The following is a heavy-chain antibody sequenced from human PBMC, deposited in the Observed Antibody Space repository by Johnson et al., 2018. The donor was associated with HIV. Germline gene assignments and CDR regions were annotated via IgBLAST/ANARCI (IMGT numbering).Heavy chain of an antibody. CDR2: ISYDGSNK. Sequence: QVQLVESGGGVVQPGRSLRLSCAASGFTFSSYAMHWVRQAPGKGLEWVAVISYDGSNKYYADSVKGRFTISRDNSKNTLYLQMNSLRADDTAVYYCARETRDDAFDIWGQGTMVTVSS. CDR3: ARETRDDAFDI. V-gene: IGHV3-30-3*01. CDR1: GFTFSSYA. D-gene: IGHD4-11*01. J-gene: IGHJ3*02.